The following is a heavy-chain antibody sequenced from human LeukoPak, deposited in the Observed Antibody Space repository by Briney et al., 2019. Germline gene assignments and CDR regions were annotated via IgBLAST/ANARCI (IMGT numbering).Heavy chain of an antibody. J-gene: IGHJ4*02. Sequence: PSETLSLTCTVSGGSISGSRYYWVWLRQSPEKGLDWIGSINFSGTTYDNPSLKSRLTISMDTSTNQFSLKLSSVTATDTAVYFCARQDGVLDGYNYDDCDYFDYWGQGTLVTVS. CDR2: INFSGTT. CDR1: GGSISGSRYY. D-gene: IGHD5-24*01. CDR3: ARQDGVLDGYNYDDCDYFDY. V-gene: IGHV4-39*01.